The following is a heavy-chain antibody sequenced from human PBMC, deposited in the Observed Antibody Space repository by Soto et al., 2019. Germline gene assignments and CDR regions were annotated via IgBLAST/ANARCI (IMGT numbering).Heavy chain of an antibody. CDR1: GGSISSYY. V-gene: IGHV4-59*01. CDR3: ARAGPRPYSGGWLDY. Sequence: QVQLQESGPGLVKPSETLSLTCTVSGGSISSYYWSWIRQPPGKGLEWIGYIYYSGSTTYNPSLKSRVTISVDTPKIQFSLKLSSVTAADPDVYSCARAGPRPYSGGWLDYWGQGTLVTVSS. D-gene: IGHD6-19*01. J-gene: IGHJ4*02. CDR2: IYYSGST.